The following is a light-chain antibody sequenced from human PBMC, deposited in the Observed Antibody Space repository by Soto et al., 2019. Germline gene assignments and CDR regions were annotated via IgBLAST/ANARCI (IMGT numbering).Light chain of an antibody. Sequence: QSVLTQPSSLSGSPGQSITISCTGSNSDIGNYNIVSWYQQHPDKAPQLIIYEVTKRPSGVSNRFSGSKSGNTASLTISGLQAEDEGDYHCCSYAGSNVFVFRTGTKVTVL. V-gene: IGLV2-23*02. CDR1: NSDIGNYNI. CDR2: EVT. J-gene: IGLJ1*01. CDR3: CSYAGSNVFV.